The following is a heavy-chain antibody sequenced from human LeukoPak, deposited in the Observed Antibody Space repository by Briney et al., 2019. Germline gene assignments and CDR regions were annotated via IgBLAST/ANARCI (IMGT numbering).Heavy chain of an antibody. J-gene: IGHJ4*02. V-gene: IGHV4-59*08. D-gene: IGHD6-19*01. CDR1: GGSISSNY. CDR3: ARHVDQWLGTVY. CDR2: ISYSGST. Sequence: SETLSLTCTVSGGSISSNYWSWIRQPPGKGLEWIGYISYSGSTNYNPSLKSRVTISVDTSKNQFSLKLSSVTAADTAFYFCARHVDQWLGTVYWGQGTLVTVSS.